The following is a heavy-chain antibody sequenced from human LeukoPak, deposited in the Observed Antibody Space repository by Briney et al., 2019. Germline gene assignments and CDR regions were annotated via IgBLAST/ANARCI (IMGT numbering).Heavy chain of an antibody. CDR2: IGSSITSI. CDR1: GFTFSSHA. CDR3: ARETEEAFDY. J-gene: IGHJ4*02. V-gene: IGHV3-21*01. Sequence: GGSLRLSCAASGFTFSSHAMNWVRQAPGKGLEWVSSIGSSITSIFYADSVKGRFTISRDSAKNSLYLEMNSLTAEDTAVYYCARETEEAFDYWGQGTLVTVSS.